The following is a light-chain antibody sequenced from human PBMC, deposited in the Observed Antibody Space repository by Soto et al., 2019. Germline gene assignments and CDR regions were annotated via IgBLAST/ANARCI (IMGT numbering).Light chain of an antibody. CDR1: QSVSSN. CDR3: QQVCSSGPLT. J-gene: IGKJ4*01. V-gene: IGKV3-15*01. Sequence: EIVMTISPATVSVYKGERATLSCRASQSVSSNLAWYQQKPGQAPRLLIYGASTRATGIPARFSGSGSGTEFTLTISSLQSEDSAVYYCQQVCSSGPLTFGGGTKVDIK. CDR2: GAS.